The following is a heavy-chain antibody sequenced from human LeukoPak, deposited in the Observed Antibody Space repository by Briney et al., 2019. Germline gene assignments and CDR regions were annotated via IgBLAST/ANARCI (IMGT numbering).Heavy chain of an antibody. CDR2: IKQDGSEK. CDR3: AELSITMIGGV. CDR1: GFTFSNYW. D-gene: IGHD3-10*02. Sequence: SGGSLRLSCAASGFTFSNYWMSWVRQAPGKGLEWVANIKQDGSEKYYVDSVKGRFTISRDNAKNSLYLQMNSLRAEDTAVYYCAELSITMIGGVWGKGTTVTISS. J-gene: IGHJ6*04. V-gene: IGHV3-7*01.